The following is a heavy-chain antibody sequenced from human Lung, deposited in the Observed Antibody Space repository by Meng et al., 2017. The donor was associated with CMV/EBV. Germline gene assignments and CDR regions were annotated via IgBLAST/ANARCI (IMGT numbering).Heavy chain of an antibody. V-gene: IGHV1-46*01. D-gene: IGHD6-13*01. CDR3: ARVGPAAGTGFFDY. Sequence: TVKVSCXASGYTFTSYYMHWVRQAPGQGLEWMGRINPSGGSTSYAQKFQGRVTMTRDTSTSTVYMELSSLRSEDTAVYYCARVGPAAGTGFFDYWGQGTLVTVSS. CDR2: INPSGGST. J-gene: IGHJ4*02. CDR1: GYTFTSYY.